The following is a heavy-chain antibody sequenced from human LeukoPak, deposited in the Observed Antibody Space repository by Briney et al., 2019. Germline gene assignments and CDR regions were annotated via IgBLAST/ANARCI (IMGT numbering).Heavy chain of an antibody. Sequence: ASVKVSCKASGYTFTAYYIHWVRQAPGQGLEYMGWINPNRGVTNYVQKFQGRVTMTRDTSINTAYMELNWLTSDDTAFYYCTRDREPFDCWGQGTLVTVSS. CDR1: GYTFTAYY. J-gene: IGHJ4*02. CDR2: INPNRGVT. V-gene: IGHV1-2*02. CDR3: TRDREPFDC. D-gene: IGHD1-26*01.